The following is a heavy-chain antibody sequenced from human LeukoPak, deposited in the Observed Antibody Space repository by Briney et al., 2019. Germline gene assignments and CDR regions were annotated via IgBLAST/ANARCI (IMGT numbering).Heavy chain of an antibody. CDR1: GFTFRNYV. D-gene: IGHD6-13*01. J-gene: IGHJ5*02. V-gene: IGHV3-23*01. Sequence: GGSLRLSCAASGFTFRNYVMHWVRRAPGKGLEWVSVVSGSGVGTNYADSVKGRFTISRDNSKNTLYLQMNSLRAEDTAVYYCAKDRLAAARCGFDPWGQGTLVTVSS. CDR2: VSGSGVGT. CDR3: AKDRLAAARCGFDP.